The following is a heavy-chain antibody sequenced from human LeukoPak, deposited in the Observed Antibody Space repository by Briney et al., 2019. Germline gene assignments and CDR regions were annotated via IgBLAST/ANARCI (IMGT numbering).Heavy chain of an antibody. D-gene: IGHD6-19*01. CDR2: IIPIFGIA. CDR3: ARRIAVAGTVWFDP. CDR1: GGTFSSYA. J-gene: IGHJ5*02. V-gene: IGHV1-69*04. Sequence: SEKVSCKASGGTFSSYAISWVRQAPGQGLEWMGRIIPIFGIANYAQKFQGRVTITADKSTSTAYMELSSLRSEDTAVYYCARRIAVAGTVWFDPWGQGTLVTVSS.